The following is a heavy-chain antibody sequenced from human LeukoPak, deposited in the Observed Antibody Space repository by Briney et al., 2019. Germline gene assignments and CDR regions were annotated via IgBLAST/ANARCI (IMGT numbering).Heavy chain of an antibody. V-gene: IGHV4-34*01. CDR1: DGSFSSYY. CDR3: AGDIWFDP. J-gene: IGHJ5*02. CDR2: INHSGST. Sequence: SETLSLTCAVYDGSFSSYYWSWIRQPPGKGLEGSGEINHSGSTNYNPSLKSRRTISIKTSKNQCSLTLSSVTAAGTAVYYCAGDIWFDPWGQGMLVTVSS. D-gene: IGHD2-15*01.